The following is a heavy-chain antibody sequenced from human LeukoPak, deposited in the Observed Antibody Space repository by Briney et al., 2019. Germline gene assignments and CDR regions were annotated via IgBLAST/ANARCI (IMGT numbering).Heavy chain of an antibody. V-gene: IGHV1-2*02. D-gene: IGHD3-9*01. CDR3: ARGRYDILTGYSPLFGY. J-gene: IGHJ4*02. Sequence: ASVKVSCKASGYTFTGYYMHWVRQAPGQGLEWMGWINPNSGGTNYAQKFQGRVTMTRDTSSSTAYMELSRLRSDDTAVYYCARGRYDILTGYSPLFGYWGQGTLVTVSS. CDR1: GYTFTGYY. CDR2: INPNSGGT.